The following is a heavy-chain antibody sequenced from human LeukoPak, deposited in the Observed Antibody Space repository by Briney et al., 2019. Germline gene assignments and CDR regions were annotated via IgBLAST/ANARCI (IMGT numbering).Heavy chain of an antibody. V-gene: IGHV4-34*01. CDR1: GGSFSGYY. CDR2: INHSGST. J-gene: IGHJ4*02. Sequence: PSETLSLTCAVYGGSFSGYYWSWIRQPPGKGLEWIGEINHSGSTNYNPSLKSRVTISVDTSKNQFSLKPSSVTAADTAVYYCAITYYDSSGYYFDCWGQGTLVTVSS. D-gene: IGHD3-22*01. CDR3: AITYYDSSGYYFDC.